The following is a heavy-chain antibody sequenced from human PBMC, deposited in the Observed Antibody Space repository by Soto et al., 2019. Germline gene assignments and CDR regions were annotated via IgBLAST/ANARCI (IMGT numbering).Heavy chain of an antibody. D-gene: IGHD5-18*01. Sequence: SETLSLTCTVSGGSISSGGYYWCWIRQHPGKGLEWIGYIYYSGSTYYNPSLKSRVTISVDTSKNQFSLKLSSVTAADTAVYYCARLRIQLWPHFDYWGQGTLVTVSS. CDR2: IYYSGST. CDR3: ARLRIQLWPHFDY. CDR1: GGSISSGGYY. J-gene: IGHJ4*02. V-gene: IGHV4-31*03.